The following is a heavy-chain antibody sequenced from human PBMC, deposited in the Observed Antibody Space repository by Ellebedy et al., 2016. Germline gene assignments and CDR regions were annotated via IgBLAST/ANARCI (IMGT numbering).Heavy chain of an antibody. Sequence: GESLKISXAASGFTFSSYAMSWVRQAPGKGLEWVSAISGSGGSTYYADSVKGRFTISRDNSKNTLYLQMNSLRAEDMAVYYCAKVRAGFGLDYWGQGTLVTVSS. CDR2: ISGSGGST. V-gene: IGHV3-23*01. J-gene: IGHJ4*02. D-gene: IGHD3-16*01. CDR3: AKVRAGFGLDY. CDR1: GFTFSSYA.